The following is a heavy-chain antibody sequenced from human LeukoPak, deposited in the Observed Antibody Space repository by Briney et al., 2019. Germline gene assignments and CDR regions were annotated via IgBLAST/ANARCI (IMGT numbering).Heavy chain of an antibody. CDR1: GFTFSNYA. J-gene: IGHJ4*02. CDR3: AKGSSPFDY. CDR2: ISANGGGT. V-gene: IGHV3-23*01. Sequence: GGSLRLSCAASGFTFSNYAMSWVRQAPGKGLEWVSAISANGGGTYYADSVKGRFTISRDNSKNTLYLQMNSLRAEDTAVYYCAKGSSPFDYWGQGTLVTVTS. D-gene: IGHD6-13*01.